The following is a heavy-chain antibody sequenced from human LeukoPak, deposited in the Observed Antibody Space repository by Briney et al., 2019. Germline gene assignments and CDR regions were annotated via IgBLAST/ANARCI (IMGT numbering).Heavy chain of an antibody. Sequence: SETLSLTCTVSGGSISGSSYYWGWIRQPPGKGLEWIGSIYYSGSTYYNPSLKSRVTISVDTSKNQFSLKLNSVTATDTAVYYCARDRTIVGATRPTDYWGQGTLVTVSS. CDR3: ARDRTIVGATRPTDY. CDR1: GGSISGSSYY. CDR2: IYYSGST. V-gene: IGHV4-39*02. D-gene: IGHD1-26*01. J-gene: IGHJ4*02.